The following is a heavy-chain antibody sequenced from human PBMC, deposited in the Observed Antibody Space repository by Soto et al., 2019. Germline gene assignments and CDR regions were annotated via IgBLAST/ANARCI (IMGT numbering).Heavy chain of an antibody. Sequence: QVQLVRSGAKVKKPGSSVKDSCKASGGTFSSYTISWVRQAPGQGLEWMGRIIPILGIANYAQKFQGRVTITADKSTSTAYMELSSLRSEDTAVYYCAMEYCSSTSCYRDYWGQGTVVTVSS. J-gene: IGHJ4*02. D-gene: IGHD2-2*02. CDR3: AMEYCSSTSCYRDY. CDR1: GGTFSSYT. V-gene: IGHV1-69*02. CDR2: IIPILGIA.